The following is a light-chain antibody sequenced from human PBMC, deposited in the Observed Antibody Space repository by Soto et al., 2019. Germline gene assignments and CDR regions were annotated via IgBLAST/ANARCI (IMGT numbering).Light chain of an antibody. J-gene: IGLJ7*01. CDR3: AAWDDSLSVWV. CDR1: SSNIGSNY. CDR2: SNN. V-gene: IGLV1-47*02. Sequence: QPVLTQPHSASGTPGQRVTISCSGSSSNIGSNYVFWYQQLPGTAPKLLVYSNNQRPSGVPDRFSGSKSGTSASLAISGLRSEDEADYYCAAWDDSLSVWVFAGGTQLTVL.